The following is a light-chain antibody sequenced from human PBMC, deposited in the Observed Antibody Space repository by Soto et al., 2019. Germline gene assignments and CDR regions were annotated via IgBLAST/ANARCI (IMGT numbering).Light chain of an antibody. CDR2: GAS. CDR1: QAVGYN. CDR3: QQSYT. Sequence: EVVMTQSPATLYVSPGERVTLSCRASQAVGYNLAWYQHKPGQAPRLLIYGASTRFTGIPTRFSGSGSGTEFTLTISSLQAEDFALYYCQQSYTFGQGTKLEIK. J-gene: IGKJ2*01. V-gene: IGKV3-15*01.